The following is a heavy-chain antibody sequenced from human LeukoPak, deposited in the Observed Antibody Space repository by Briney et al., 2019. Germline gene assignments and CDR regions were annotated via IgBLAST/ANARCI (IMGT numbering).Heavy chain of an antibody. V-gene: IGHV3-48*02. CDR1: GFIFSTYT. CDR3: ARDSRWTITTPGDY. CDR2: ISSSSNDI. Sequence: GGSLRLSCAASGFIFSTYTMNWVRQAPGKGLEWVSSISSSSNDIFYADSVKGRFTISRDNAKNSLYLQMNSLRDGDTAVYYCARDSRWTITTPGDYWGQGTLVTVSS. D-gene: IGHD6-13*01. J-gene: IGHJ4*02.